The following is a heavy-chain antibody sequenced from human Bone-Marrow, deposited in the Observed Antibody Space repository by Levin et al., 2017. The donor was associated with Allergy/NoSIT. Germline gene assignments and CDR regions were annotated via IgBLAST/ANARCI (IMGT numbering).Heavy chain of an antibody. Sequence: GESLKISCAASGFTFTTYAMSWVRQAPGKGLEWVSHITASGITASGLTTYYSDSVRGRFTISRDNAKNTLYLQMNSLRDEDTAVYYCAKRYRGTYYFDYWGQGTLLTVSS. CDR1: GFTFTTYA. J-gene: IGHJ4*02. CDR2: ITASGLTT. D-gene: IGHD2-2*02. CDR3: AKRYRGTYYFDY. V-gene: IGHV3-23*01.